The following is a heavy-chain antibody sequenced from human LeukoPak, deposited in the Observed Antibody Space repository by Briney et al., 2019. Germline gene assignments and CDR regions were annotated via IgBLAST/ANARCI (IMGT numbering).Heavy chain of an antibody. Sequence: GGSLRLSCAASGVTFSSYAMNWVRQAPGKGLEWVSAISGSGGSTYYADSVKGRFTTSRDNSKNTLYLQMNSLRAEDTAVYYCATTQFAYYYYDMDVWGQGTTVTVSS. D-gene: IGHD5-24*01. CDR2: ISGSGGST. V-gene: IGHV3-23*01. CDR3: ATTQFAYYYYDMDV. J-gene: IGHJ6*02. CDR1: GVTFSSYA.